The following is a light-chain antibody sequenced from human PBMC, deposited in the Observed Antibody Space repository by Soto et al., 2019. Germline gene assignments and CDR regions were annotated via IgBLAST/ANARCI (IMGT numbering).Light chain of an antibody. CDR1: RSVAGR. CDR3: QQCSTDPVT. V-gene: IGKV1-5*01. CDR2: DGS. Sequence: DIQMTQSPSTLSASIGDRVTITCRASRSVAGRLAWYQQKPGKAPKVLIFDGSTLRAGVPSRFSGSGSGTELSLTISSLQPDDCATYYCQQCSTDPVTFGQGTNVEVK. J-gene: IGKJ1*01.